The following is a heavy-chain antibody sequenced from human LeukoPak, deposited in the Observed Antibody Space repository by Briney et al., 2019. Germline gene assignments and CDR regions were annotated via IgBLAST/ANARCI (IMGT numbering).Heavy chain of an antibody. D-gene: IGHD3-10*01. CDR1: GGSFSGFY. CDR3: AHSPLWFGNPFDY. CDR2: IYWNDDK. J-gene: IGHJ4*02. Sequence: TLSLTCAVYGGSFSGFYWSWIRQPPGKALEWLALIYWNDDKRYSPSLKSRLTITKDTSKNQVVLTMTNMDPVDTATYFCAHSPLWFGNPFDYWGQGTLVTVSS. V-gene: IGHV2-5*01.